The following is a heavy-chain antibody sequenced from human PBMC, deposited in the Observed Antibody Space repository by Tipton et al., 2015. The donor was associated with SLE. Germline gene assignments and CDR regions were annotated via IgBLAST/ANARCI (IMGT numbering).Heavy chain of an antibody. J-gene: IGHJ4*02. CDR1: GGSISGYY. D-gene: IGHD3-3*01. Sequence: TLSLTCTVSGGSISGYYWTWIRQPPGKGLEWIGYIYDTGITNCNPSLKSRVTISIDTSKNQVSLKLTSVTAADTAVYYCARAPLFGVVTVRGPFDYWGQGTLVTVSS. CDR3: ARAPLFGVVTVRGPFDY. V-gene: IGHV4-59*12. CDR2: IYDTGIT.